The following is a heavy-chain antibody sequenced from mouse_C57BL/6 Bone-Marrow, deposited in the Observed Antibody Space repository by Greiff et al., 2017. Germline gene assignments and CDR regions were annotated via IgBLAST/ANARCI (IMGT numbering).Heavy chain of an antibody. Sequence: GGGLVQPKGSLKLSCAASGFSFNTYAMNWVRQAPGKGLEWVARIRSKSNNYATYYADSVKDRFTISRDDSESMLYLQMNNLKTEDTAMYYCVRWDGYYDWYFDVWGTRTTVTVSS. CDR2: IRSKSNNYAT. CDR3: VRWDGYYDWYFDV. V-gene: IGHV10-1*01. J-gene: IGHJ1*03. D-gene: IGHD2-3*01. CDR1: GFSFNTYA.